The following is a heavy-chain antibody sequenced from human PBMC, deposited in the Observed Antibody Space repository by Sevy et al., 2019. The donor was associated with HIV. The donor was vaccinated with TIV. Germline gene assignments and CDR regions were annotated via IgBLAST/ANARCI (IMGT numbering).Heavy chain of an antibody. D-gene: IGHD5-12*01. CDR1: GFTISSYW. J-gene: IGHJ3*02. V-gene: IGHV3-7*01. CDR3: ARLIVATIGNAFDI. CDR2: IKQDGSEK. Sequence: GGSLRLSCAASGFTISSYWMSWVRQAPGKGLEWVANIKQDGSEKYYVDSVKGRFTISRDNAKNSLYLQMNSLRAEDTAVYYCARLIVATIGNAFDIWGQGTMVTVSS.